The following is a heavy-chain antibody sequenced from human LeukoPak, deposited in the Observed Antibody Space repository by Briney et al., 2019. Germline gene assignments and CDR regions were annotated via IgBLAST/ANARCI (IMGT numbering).Heavy chain of an antibody. CDR2: ISGNGGNT. CDR3: AKDISNWNSRHFDY. Sequence: TGESLRLSCAASGFTFDDYAMHWVRQVPGKGLEWVSLISGNGGNTYYADSVKGRFTISRDNSKNSLYLQMNSLRTEDTALYYCAKDISNWNSRHFDYWGQGTLVTVFS. V-gene: IGHV3-43*02. CDR1: GFTFDDYA. J-gene: IGHJ4*02. D-gene: IGHD1-7*01.